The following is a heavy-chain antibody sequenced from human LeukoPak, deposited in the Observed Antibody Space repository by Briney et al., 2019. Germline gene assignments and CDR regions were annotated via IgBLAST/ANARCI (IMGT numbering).Heavy chain of an antibody. J-gene: IGHJ6*03. D-gene: IGHD6-13*01. CDR2: ISSSSSYI. CDR1: GFTFSSYS. CDR3: AKAHIAAADYYYYYMDV. V-gene: IGHV3-21*04. Sequence: GGSLRLSCAASGFTFSSYSMNWVRQAPGKGLEWVSSISSSSSYIYYADSVKGRFTISRDNSKNTLYLQMNNLRAEDTAVYYCAKAHIAAADYYYYYMDVWGKGTTVTVSS.